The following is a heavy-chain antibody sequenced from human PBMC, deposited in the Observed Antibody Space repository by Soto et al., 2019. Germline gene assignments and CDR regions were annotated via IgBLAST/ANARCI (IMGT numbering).Heavy chain of an antibody. CDR1: GFTFSDHY. J-gene: IGHJ3*02. CDR2: TRNKANSYTT. CDR3: ARDGSGSYWYAFDI. D-gene: IGHD3-10*01. V-gene: IGHV3-72*01. Sequence: GGSLRFSCAASGFTFSDHYMDWVRQAPGKGLEWVGRTRNKANSYTTEYAASVKGRFTISRDDSKNSLYLQMNSLKTEDTAVYYCARDGSGSYWYAFDIWGQGTMVTVSS.